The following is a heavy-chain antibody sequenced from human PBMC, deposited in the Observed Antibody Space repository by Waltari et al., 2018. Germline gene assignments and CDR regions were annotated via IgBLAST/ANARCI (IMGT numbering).Heavy chain of an antibody. D-gene: IGHD6-6*01. CDR3: ARVRVAAHPGYFDL. J-gene: IGHJ2*01. V-gene: IGHV4-4*07. CDR1: GGSISSYY. CDR2: IYTSGST. Sequence: QVQLQESGPGLVKPSETLSLTCTVSGGSISSYYWSWIRQPPGKGLGGIGRIYTSGSTNYNPSLKSRVTMSVDTSKNQFSLKLSSVTAADTAVYYCARVRVAAHPGYFDLWGRGTLVTVSS.